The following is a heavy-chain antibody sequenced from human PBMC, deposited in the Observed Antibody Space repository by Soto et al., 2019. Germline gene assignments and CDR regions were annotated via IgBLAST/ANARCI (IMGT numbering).Heavy chain of an antibody. J-gene: IGHJ4*02. CDR3: ANLPLYGSGFDC. D-gene: IGHD3-10*01. Sequence: EVQLVESGGGLVQPGGSLRLSCAASGFTFDDYAIHWVRQAPGKGLEWVSGISWNGAATGYVDSVKGRFSISRANTKNTLYLQMNSLRSEDTAMYYCANLPLYGSGFDCWGQGTLVTVSS. V-gene: IGHV3-9*01. CDR2: ISWNGAAT. CDR1: GFTFDDYA.